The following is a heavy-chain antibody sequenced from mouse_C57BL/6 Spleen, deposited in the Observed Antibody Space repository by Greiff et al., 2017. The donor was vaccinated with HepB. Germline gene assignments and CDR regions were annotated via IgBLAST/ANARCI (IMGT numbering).Heavy chain of an antibody. Sequence: EVKLVESGGGLVQPKGSLKLSCAASGFSFNTYAMNWVRQAPGKGLEWVARIRSKSNNYATYYADSVKDRFTISRDDSESMLYLQMNNLKTEDTAMYYCVRSTYYYGSSFPRSYFDVWGTGTTVTVSS. CDR3: VRSTYYYGSSFPRSYFDV. J-gene: IGHJ1*03. V-gene: IGHV10-1*01. CDR1: GFSFNTYA. D-gene: IGHD1-1*01. CDR2: IRSKSNNYAT.